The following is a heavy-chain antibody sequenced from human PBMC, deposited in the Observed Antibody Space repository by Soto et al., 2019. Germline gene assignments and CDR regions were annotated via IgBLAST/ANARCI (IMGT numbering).Heavy chain of an antibody. Sequence: QVQLVESGGGVVQPGRSLRLSCAASGFTFSSYAMQWVRQAPGKGLEWVAVISYDGSNKYYADSVKGRFTISRDNSKNKLYLQMNSLKAEGTAVYYYSRGGVQLRRWDYFDYWCRGTLVTVCS. D-gene: IGHD5-18*01. CDR1: GFTFSSYA. CDR3: SRGGVQLRRWDYFDY. CDR2: ISYDGSNK. J-gene: IGHJ4*02. V-gene: IGHV3-30-3*01.